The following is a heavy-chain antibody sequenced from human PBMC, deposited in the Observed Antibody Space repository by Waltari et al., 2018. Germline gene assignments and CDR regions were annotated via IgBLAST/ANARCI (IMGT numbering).Heavy chain of an antibody. CDR1: GFTFSAYW. Sequence: EVDLVESGGGLVQPGGSLRLSCAASGFTFSAYWMTWLCQPPGDGLGRGKGEERVANMKNDERARNYVDTVKGRFTSGVDNAKNTLFLQMDRLSAEDTAVKFCAREGGYGGRASPNGYWGQGTLVTVSS. D-gene: IGHD5-18*01. J-gene: IGHJ4*02. V-gene: IGHV3-7*01. CDR2: MKNDERAR. CDR3: AREGGYGGRASPNGY.